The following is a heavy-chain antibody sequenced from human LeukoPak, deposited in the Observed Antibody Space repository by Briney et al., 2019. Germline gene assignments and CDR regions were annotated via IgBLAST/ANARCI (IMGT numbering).Heavy chain of an antibody. CDR2: INPNSGGT. J-gene: IGHJ4*02. D-gene: IGHD1-1*01. CDR3: ARRKISDQLEGSDY. CDR1: GYTFTGYY. Sequence: ASVKVSCKASGYTFTGYYMHWVRQAPGQGLEWMGWINPNSGGTNYAQKFQGRVTMTRDTSISTAYMELSSLRSEDTAVYYCARRKISDQLEGSDYWGQGTLVTVSS. V-gene: IGHV1-2*02.